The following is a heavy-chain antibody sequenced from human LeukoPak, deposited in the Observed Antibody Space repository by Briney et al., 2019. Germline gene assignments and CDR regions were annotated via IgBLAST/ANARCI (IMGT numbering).Heavy chain of an antibody. J-gene: IGHJ5*02. CDR1: GYSFTSYW. Sequence: GESLKISYKGSGYSFTSYWIGWVRQMPGKGLELMGIIYPGDSDTRYSPSFQGQVTISADNSISTAYLQWSSLKASDTAMYYCARLLGVVAATRWFDPWGQGTLVTVSS. D-gene: IGHD2-15*01. CDR3: ARLLGVVAATRWFDP. V-gene: IGHV5-51*01. CDR2: IYPGDSDT.